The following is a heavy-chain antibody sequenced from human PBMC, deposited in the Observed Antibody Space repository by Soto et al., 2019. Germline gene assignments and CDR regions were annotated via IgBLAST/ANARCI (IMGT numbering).Heavy chain of an antibody. Sequence: GESLKISCKGSGYSFTSYWIGWVRQMPGKGLEWMGIIYPGDSDTRYSPSFQGQVTISADKSISTAYLQWSSLKASDTAMYYCARRTVPYYYYYGMDVWGQGTTVTVSS. D-gene: IGHD2-2*01. CDR3: ARRTVPYYYYYGMDV. J-gene: IGHJ6*02. CDR1: GYSFTSYW. V-gene: IGHV5-51*01. CDR2: IYPGDSDT.